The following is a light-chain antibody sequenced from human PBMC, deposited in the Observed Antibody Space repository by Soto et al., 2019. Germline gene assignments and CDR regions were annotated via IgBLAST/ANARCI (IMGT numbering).Light chain of an antibody. J-gene: IGKJ1*01. CDR1: QSFGGSY. CDR2: GAS. CDR3: QQYGRSRT. Sequence: EIVWTQSPVTLSLSRVERASLSCRASQSFGGSYLAWYQQKPGQAPRLLIYGASTRATGIPDRFSGSGSGTNFTLTVSRLETEDFAVYYCQQYGRSRTFGQGTKVDIK. V-gene: IGKV3-20*01.